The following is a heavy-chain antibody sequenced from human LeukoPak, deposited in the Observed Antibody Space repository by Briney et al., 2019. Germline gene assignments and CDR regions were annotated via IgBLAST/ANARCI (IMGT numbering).Heavy chain of an antibody. J-gene: IGHJ4*02. D-gene: IGHD6-6*01. CDR3: ARVDGGFEYSSSRTFDY. CDR1: GYTFTGYY. V-gene: IGHV1-2*02. Sequence: ASVKVSCKASGYTFTGYYMHWVRQAPGQGLEWMGWINPNSGGTNYAQKFQGRVTMTRDTSISTAYMELSRLRSDDTAVYYCARVDGGFEYSSSRTFDYWGQGTLVTVSS. CDR2: INPNSGGT.